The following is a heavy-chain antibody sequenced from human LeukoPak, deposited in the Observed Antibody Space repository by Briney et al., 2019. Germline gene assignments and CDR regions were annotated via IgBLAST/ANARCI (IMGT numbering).Heavy chain of an antibody. J-gene: IGHJ4*02. Sequence: ASVKVSCTASGYTFTGYYMHWVRQAPGQGLEWMGWMNPNSGNTGYAQKFQGRVTITRNTSISTAYMELSSLRSEDTAVYYCARGRFRRAVAGTGRGYYFDYWGQGTLVTVSS. CDR1: GYTFTGYY. D-gene: IGHD6-19*01. V-gene: IGHV1-8*03. CDR3: ARGRFRRAVAGTGRGYYFDY. CDR2: MNPNSGNT.